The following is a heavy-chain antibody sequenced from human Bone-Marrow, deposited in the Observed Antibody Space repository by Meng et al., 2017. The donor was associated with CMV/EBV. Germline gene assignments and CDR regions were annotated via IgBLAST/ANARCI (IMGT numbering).Heavy chain of an antibody. CDR2: IIPILGIA. CDR3: ARRDNWNYGSAFDI. Sequence: ASGGTFSSYAISWVRHAPGQGLEWMGGIIPILGIANYAQKFQGRVTITADKSTSTAYMELSSLRSEDTAVYYCARRDNWNYGSAFDIWGQGTMVTVSS. D-gene: IGHD1-7*01. J-gene: IGHJ3*02. V-gene: IGHV1-69*10. CDR1: GGTFSSYA.